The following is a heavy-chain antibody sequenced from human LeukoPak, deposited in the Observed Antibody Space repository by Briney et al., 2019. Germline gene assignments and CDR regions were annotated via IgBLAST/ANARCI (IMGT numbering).Heavy chain of an antibody. J-gene: IGHJ4*02. CDR2: IYYSGGT. D-gene: IGHD3-9*01. CDR3: ARRPTLRYFDWLLHRSYYFDY. CDR1: GGSISSSSYY. V-gene: IGHV4-39*07. Sequence: PSETLSLTGTVSGGSISSSSYYWGWIRQPPGKGLEWIGCIYYSGGTYYNPSLKSRVTISVDTSKNQFSLKLSSVTAADTAVYYCARRPTLRYFDWLLHRSYYFDYWGQGTLVTVSS.